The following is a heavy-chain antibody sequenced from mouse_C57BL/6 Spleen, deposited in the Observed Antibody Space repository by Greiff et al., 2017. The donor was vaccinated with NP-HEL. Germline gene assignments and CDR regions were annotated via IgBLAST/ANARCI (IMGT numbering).Heavy chain of an antibody. CDR1: GFTFSDFY. D-gene: IGHD4-1*01. V-gene: IGHV7-1*01. J-gene: IGHJ4*01. CDR2: SRNKANDYTT. Sequence: EVKLVESGGGLVQSGRSLRLSCATSGFTFSDFYMEWVRQAPGKGLEWIAASRNKANDYTTEYSASVKGRFIVSRDTSQSILYLQMNALGAEDTAIYYCARDANWVYAMDYWGQGTSVTVSS. CDR3: ARDANWVYAMDY.